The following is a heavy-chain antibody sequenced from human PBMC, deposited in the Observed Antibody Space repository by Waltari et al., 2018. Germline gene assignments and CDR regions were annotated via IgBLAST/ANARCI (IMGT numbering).Heavy chain of an antibody. V-gene: IGHV4-39*01. Sequence: QLQLQESGPGLVKPSETLSLTCSVSGDSVTSGSYYWGWIRQPPRKGLEWIGIMYSRWSSYSNPSLKSRVTISVDTSKNQFSLKLSSVAAADTAVYYCARAFGSGSYAWFDSWGQGTLVTVSS. J-gene: IGHJ5*01. CDR1: GDSVTSGSYY. CDR3: ARAFGSGSYAWFDS. D-gene: IGHD3-10*01. CDR2: MYSRWSS.